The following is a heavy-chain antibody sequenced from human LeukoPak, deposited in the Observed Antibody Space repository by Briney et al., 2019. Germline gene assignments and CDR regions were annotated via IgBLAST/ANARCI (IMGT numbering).Heavy chain of an antibody. J-gene: IGHJ3*02. CDR2: IYYSGST. CDR3: ARPGYYDSSGYCGDAFDI. D-gene: IGHD3-22*01. CDR1: GGSISSYY. V-gene: IGHV4-59*08. Sequence: SETLSLTCTVSGGSISSYYWSWIRQPPGKGLEWIGYIYYSGSTNYNPSLKSRVTISVDTSKNQFSLKLSSVTAADTAVYYCARPGYYDSSGYCGDAFDIWGQGTIVTVSS.